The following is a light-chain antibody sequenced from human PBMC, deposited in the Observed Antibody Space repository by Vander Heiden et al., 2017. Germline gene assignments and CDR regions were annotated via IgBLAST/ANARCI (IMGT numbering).Light chain of an antibody. CDR1: QSVSSY. CDR2: DAS. J-gene: IGKJ4*01. CDR3: QQRSNWPLT. V-gene: IGKV3-11*01. Sequence: DIVLTPSPATLSLPPGESALLYCTASQSVSSYLAWYQQTPGQAPRLLIYDASTRATGIPARFSGSGSGTDFTLTISSLEPEDFAVYYCQQRSNWPLTFGGGTKVEIK.